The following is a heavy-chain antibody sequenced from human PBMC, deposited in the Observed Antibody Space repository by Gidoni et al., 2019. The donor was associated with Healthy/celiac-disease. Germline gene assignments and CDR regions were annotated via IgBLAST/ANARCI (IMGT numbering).Heavy chain of an antibody. J-gene: IGHJ6*02. V-gene: IGHV1-8*01. CDR2: MNPHSGNT. D-gene: IGHD6-13*01. CDR1: GDTFNSHD. CDR3: ARGFSIAAAGTYYYYYYGMDV. Sequence: QLQQVQAGAEVKKPGAPVNVSCNAAGDTFNSHDINWVLQATGQGLEWRGWMNPHSGNTGYAQKFQGRVTMTRHTSIRTASMELSSLRSEDTAVYYCARGFSIAAAGTYYYYYYGMDVWGQGTTVTVSS.